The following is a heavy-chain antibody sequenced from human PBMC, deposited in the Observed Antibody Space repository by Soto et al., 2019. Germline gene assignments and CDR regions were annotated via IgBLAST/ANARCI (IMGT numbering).Heavy chain of an antibody. J-gene: IGHJ6*03. CDR1: GFTFDDYA. CDR2: ISGNSGSI. Sequence: EVQLVESGGGLVQPGRSLRLSCAASGFTFDDYAMPWVRQAPGKGLEWVSGISGNSGSIGYADSVKGRFTISRDNAKNSLYLQMNSMRAEDTALYYCAKDLPEGQQLVGGHYMDVWGKGTTVTVSS. V-gene: IGHV3-9*01. CDR3: AKDLPEGQQLVGGHYMDV. D-gene: IGHD6-13*01.